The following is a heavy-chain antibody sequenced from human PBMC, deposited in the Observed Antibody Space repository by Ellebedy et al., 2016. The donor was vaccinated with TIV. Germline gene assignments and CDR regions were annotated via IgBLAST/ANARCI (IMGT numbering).Heavy chain of an antibody. Sequence: GGSLRLXXAASGFTFSSYGMHWVRQAPGKGLEWVAVISYDGSNKYYADSVKGRFTISRDNSKNTLYLQMNSLRAEDTAVYYCARDSGVRGFDYWGQGTLVTVSS. J-gene: IGHJ4*02. D-gene: IGHD3-3*01. CDR1: GFTFSSYG. CDR2: ISYDGSNK. V-gene: IGHV3-30*19. CDR3: ARDSGVRGFDY.